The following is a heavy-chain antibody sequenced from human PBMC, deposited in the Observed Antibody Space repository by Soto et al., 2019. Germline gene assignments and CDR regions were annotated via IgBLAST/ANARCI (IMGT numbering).Heavy chain of an antibody. Sequence: GGSLRLSCAGSGVAFSSYVMNWVLQAPGKGLEWVSGISSSGSTIYYADSVKGRFTISRDNAKNSLYLQMNSLRAEDTAVYYCARDSSKLDTPYYMDVWGKGTTVTVSS. V-gene: IGHV3-48*04. CDR1: GVAFSSYV. J-gene: IGHJ6*03. D-gene: IGHD3-3*02. CDR2: ISSSGSTI. CDR3: ARDSSKLDTPYYMDV.